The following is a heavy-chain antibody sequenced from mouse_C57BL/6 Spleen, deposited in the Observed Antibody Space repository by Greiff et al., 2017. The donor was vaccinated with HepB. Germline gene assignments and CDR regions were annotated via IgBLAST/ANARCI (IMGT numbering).Heavy chain of an antibody. J-gene: IGHJ2*01. CDR3: ARDCYGSSYGY. D-gene: IGHD1-1*01. V-gene: IGHV1-80*01. CDR1: GYAFSSYW. Sequence: VQLQQSGAELVKPGASVKISCKASGYAFSSYWMNWVKQRPGKGLEWIGQIYPGDGDTNYNGKFKGKATLTADKSSSTAYMQLSSLTSEDSAVYFCARDCYGSSYGYWGQGTTLTVSS. CDR2: IYPGDGDT.